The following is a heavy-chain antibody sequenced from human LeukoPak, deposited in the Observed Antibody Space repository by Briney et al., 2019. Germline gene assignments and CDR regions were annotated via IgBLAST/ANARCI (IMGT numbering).Heavy chain of an antibody. CDR2: INADGSAK. D-gene: IGHD5-12*01. Sequence: GGSLRLSCTASGFTFSRYCMTWVRQAPGKGLECVANINADGSAKNYVDSMKGRFTISRDKAKNSLYLQINSLRAEDTAVYYCARDAPGYGGFSYWGQGTLVTVSS. V-gene: IGHV3-7*04. J-gene: IGHJ4*02. CDR3: ARDAPGYGGFSY. CDR1: GFTFSRYC.